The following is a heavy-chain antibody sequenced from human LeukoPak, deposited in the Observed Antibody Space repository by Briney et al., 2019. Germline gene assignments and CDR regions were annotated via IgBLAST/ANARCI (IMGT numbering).Heavy chain of an antibody. CDR2: INPNSGGT. CDR1: GYTFTGYY. J-gene: IGHJ4*02. Sequence: GASVKVSCKASGYTFTGYYMHWVRQAPEQGLEWMGWINPNSGGTNYAQKFQGRVTMTRDTSISTAYMELSRLRSDGTAVYYCARGEWDYYDSSGQVDYWGQGTLVTVSS. D-gene: IGHD3-22*01. CDR3: ARGEWDYYDSSGQVDY. V-gene: IGHV1-2*02.